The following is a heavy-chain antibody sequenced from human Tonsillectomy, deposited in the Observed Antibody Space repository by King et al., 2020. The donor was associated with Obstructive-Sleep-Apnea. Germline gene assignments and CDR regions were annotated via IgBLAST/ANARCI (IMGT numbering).Heavy chain of an antibody. CDR1: GFTFSSYA. J-gene: IGHJ4*02. Sequence: QLVQSGGGVVQPGRSLRLSCAASGFTFSSYAMHWVRQAPGKGLEWVAVISYDGSNKYYADSVKGRFTISRDNSKNTLYLQMNSLRAEDTAVYYCARGADYYDSSGYYFHYWGQGTLVTVSS. CDR2: ISYDGSNK. CDR3: ARGADYYDSSGYYFHY. V-gene: IGHV3-30-3*01. D-gene: IGHD3-22*01.